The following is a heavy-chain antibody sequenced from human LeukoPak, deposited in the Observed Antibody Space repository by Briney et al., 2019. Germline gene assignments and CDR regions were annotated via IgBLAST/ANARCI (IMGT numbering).Heavy chain of an antibody. CDR2: IKEDGSEK. J-gene: IGHJ4*02. CDR1: GFTFSNYW. CDR3: ARARYSDF. Sequence: PGGSLRLSCVASGFTFSNYWTTWVRQAPGKGLEWVANIKEDGSEKNYADSVKGRFTISRDNAKNSLYLQMNSLRGEDTAVYYCARARYSDFWGQGTLVTVSS. V-gene: IGHV3-7*01.